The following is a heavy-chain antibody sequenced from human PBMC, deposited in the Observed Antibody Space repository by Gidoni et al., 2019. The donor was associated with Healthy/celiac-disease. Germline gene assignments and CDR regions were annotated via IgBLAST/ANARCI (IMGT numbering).Heavy chain of an antibody. V-gene: IGHV1-18*01. D-gene: IGHD2-8*02. J-gene: IGHJ5*02. Sequence: QVQLVQSGAEVKKPGASVKVSCKASGYTFTSYGISWVRQAPGQGLEWMGWISAYNGNTNYAQKLQGRVTMTTDTSPSTAYMWLRSLRSDDTAVYYCARAPGGCGLVVHNWFDPWGQGTLVTVSS. CDR2: ISAYNGNT. CDR1: GYTFTSYG. CDR3: ARAPGGCGLVVHNWFDP.